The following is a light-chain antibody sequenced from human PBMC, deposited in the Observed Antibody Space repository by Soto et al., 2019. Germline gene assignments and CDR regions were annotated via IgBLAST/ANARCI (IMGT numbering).Light chain of an antibody. CDR2: VNSDGSH. CDR1: SGHSSYA. V-gene: IGLV4-69*01. Sequence: QAVLTQSPSASASLGASVKLTCTLSSGHSSYAIAWHHQQPEKGPRYLMKVNSDGSHSKGDGIPDRFSGSSSGAERYLTISSLQSADEADYYCQTWGAGNWVFGGGTQLTVL. J-gene: IGLJ3*02. CDR3: QTWGAGNWV.